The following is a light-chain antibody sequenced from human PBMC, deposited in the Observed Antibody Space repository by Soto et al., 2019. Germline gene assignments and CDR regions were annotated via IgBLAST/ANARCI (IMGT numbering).Light chain of an antibody. Sequence: IMMTQSPATLSVSPGERATVSCRASQSLNSNLAWYQQKPGQVPRLLIYGASTRATGIPVRFSGSGSGTEFTLTISSLQSEDSAVYYCQQYNNGWTFGQGTKVEIK. J-gene: IGKJ1*01. V-gene: IGKV3-15*01. CDR2: GAS. CDR1: QSLNSN. CDR3: QQYNNGWT.